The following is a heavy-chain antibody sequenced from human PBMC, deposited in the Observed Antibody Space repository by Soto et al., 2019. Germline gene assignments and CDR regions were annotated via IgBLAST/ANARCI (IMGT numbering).Heavy chain of an antibody. Sequence: SETLSLTCTVSGGSVSSGSYYRSWIRQPPGKGLEWIGYIYYSGSTNYNPSLKSRVTISVDTSKNQFSLKLSSVTAADTAVYYCASYSSGYYSFNQSWGQGTLVTVSS. J-gene: IGHJ4*02. CDR1: GGSVSSGSYY. D-gene: IGHD3-22*01. CDR2: IYYSGST. V-gene: IGHV4-61*01. CDR3: ASYSSGYYSFNQS.